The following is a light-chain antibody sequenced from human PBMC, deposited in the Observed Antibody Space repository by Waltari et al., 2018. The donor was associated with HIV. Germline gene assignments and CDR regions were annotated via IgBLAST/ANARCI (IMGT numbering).Light chain of an antibody. CDR1: QSISTY. CDR3: QQSYSTPFT. CDR2: AAS. J-gene: IGKJ3*01. V-gene: IGKV1-39*01. Sequence: DIQMTQSPSSLSASVGDRVTITCRASQSISTYLSWSQQKPGKAPKLLIYAASSLQSGVPSRFSGRGSGTDFTLTISSLQPEDFATFYCQQSYSTPFTFGPGTKVDIK.